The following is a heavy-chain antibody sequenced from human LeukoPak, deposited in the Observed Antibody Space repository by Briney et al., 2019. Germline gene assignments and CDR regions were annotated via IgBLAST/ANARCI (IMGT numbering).Heavy chain of an antibody. CDR3: ARAQKVGVFGVAYAYMDV. J-gene: IGHJ6*03. CDR1: GGSIISCGYY. D-gene: IGHD3-3*01. V-gene: IGHV4-31*03. Sequence: SQTLSLTCTVSGGSIISCGYYWSWIRQHPGKGLEWIVYIYYSGSTYYNPSLKSRVTISVDTSKNQFSLKLSSVTAADTAVYYCARAQKVGVFGVAYAYMDVWGKGTTVTVSS. CDR2: IYYSGST.